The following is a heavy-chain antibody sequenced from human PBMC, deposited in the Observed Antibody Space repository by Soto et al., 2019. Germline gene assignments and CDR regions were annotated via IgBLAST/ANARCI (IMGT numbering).Heavy chain of an antibody. CDR3: ATGPPPAFDS. CDR2: ISRDGSST. V-gene: IGHV3-9*01. CDR1: GFTFDAYA. Sequence: PGGSLRLSCAAPGFTFDAYAMHWVRQAPGKGLVCVSGISRDGSSTSYADSVKGRFTISRDNAKHTLYLQMNSLSVEDTAMYYCATGPPPAFDSWGLGTMVTV. J-gene: IGHJ3*02.